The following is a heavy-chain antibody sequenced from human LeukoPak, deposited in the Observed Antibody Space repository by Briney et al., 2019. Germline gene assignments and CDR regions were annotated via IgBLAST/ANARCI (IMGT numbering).Heavy chain of an antibody. CDR1: GGSISSYY. D-gene: IGHD1-1*01. CDR3: ARVQRPLDGADY. V-gene: IGHV4-59*01. CDR2: IYYSGST. J-gene: IGHJ4*02. Sequence: SETLSLTCTVPGGSISSYYWSWIRQPPGKGLEWIGYIYYSGSTYYKPSLKSRVTISVDTSKNLFSLKLSSVTAADTAVYYCARVQRPLDGADYWGQGTLVTVSS.